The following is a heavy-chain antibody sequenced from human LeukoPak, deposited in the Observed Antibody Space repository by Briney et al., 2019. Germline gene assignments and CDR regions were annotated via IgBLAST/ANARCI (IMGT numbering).Heavy chain of an antibody. V-gene: IGHV4-59*01. Sequence: SETLSLTCNVSGASLSSYFWSWIRQPPGKGLEWIGYIYYDGYPNYSPSLKSRVTISVDTSKNQFSLKLSSVTAADTAVYYCARVNVEWLVLDYRGQGTLVTVSS. D-gene: IGHD6-19*01. CDR3: ARVNVEWLVLDY. CDR1: GASLSSYF. J-gene: IGHJ4*02. CDR2: IYYDGYP.